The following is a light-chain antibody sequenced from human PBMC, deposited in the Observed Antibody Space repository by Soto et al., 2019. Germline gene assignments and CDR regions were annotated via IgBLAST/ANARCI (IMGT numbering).Light chain of an antibody. CDR1: QSVGGN. CDR2: AAS. J-gene: IGKJ1*01. V-gene: IGKV3-15*01. Sequence: EIVMTQSPATLSVSPGERATLSCRASQSVGGNLAWYQQKPGQPPRLLIYAASSRPTGIPARFSGSGSGTEFTLTISSLQSEDFAVYYCQQYSNWPPWTFGQGTKVEIK. CDR3: QQYSNWPPWT.